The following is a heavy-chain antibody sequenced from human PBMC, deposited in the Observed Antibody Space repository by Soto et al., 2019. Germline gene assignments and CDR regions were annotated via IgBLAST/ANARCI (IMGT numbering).Heavy chain of an antibody. J-gene: IGHJ6*02. CDR1: GFTFSSHA. CDR3: ARRITMVRGPYYYYGLDV. V-gene: IGHV3-48*02. CDR2: ISSTSSTK. D-gene: IGHD3-10*01. Sequence: PGGSLRLSCAASGFTFSSHARNWVRQAPGKGLEWVSFISSTSSTKNYADSVKGRFTISRDNAKNSLYLQMSSLRDEDTAVYYCARRITMVRGPYYYYGLDVWGQGTTVTVSS.